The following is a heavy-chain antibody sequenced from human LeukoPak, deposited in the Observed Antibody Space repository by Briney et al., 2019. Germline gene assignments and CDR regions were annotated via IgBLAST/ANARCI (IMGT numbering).Heavy chain of an antibody. Sequence: SGPTLVNPTQTLTLTCTFSGFSLNTVGVGVGWIRQPPGKALEWLALIYWDDDKRYSPSLETRLTITKDTSKNQVVLTMTNMDPVDTATYYCAHSRSTWSPLHYWGQGTLVTVSP. CDR1: GFSLNTVGVG. D-gene: IGHD6-13*01. J-gene: IGHJ4*02. CDR2: IYWDDDK. CDR3: AHSRSTWSPLHY. V-gene: IGHV2-5*02.